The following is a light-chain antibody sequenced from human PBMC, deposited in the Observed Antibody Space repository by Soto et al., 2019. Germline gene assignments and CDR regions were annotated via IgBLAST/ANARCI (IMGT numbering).Light chain of an antibody. CDR3: QPYYSTPLT. CDR1: QSVLYSSNNKNY. Sequence: DIVMTQSPDSLAVSLGERATINCKSSQSVLYSSNNKNYLAWYQQKPGQPPKLLIYWATTRESGVPDRFSGSGSGTDSTLTISSLQAEDVAVYYCQPYYSTPLTFGGGTKVEIK. J-gene: IGKJ4*01. CDR2: WAT. V-gene: IGKV4-1*01.